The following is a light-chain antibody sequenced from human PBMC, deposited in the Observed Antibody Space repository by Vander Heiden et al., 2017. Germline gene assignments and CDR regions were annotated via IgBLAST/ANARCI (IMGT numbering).Light chain of an antibody. V-gene: IGKV1-5*01. CDR3: QQYNSYPWT. Sequence: DIQMTQSPSTLSAFVGDRVTITCRASQSISSWLAWYQQKPGKAPKLLIYDASSLESGVPSRFSGSGSGTEFTLTISSLQPDDFATYYCQQYNSYPWTFGQGTKLEIK. CDR1: QSISSW. CDR2: DAS. J-gene: IGKJ2*01.